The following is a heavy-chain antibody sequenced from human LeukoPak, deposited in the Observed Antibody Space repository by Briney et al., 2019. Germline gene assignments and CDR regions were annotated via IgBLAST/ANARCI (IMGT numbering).Heavy chain of an antibody. Sequence: SETLSLTCTVSGDSISSGDYYWSWIRQPAGKGLEWIGRISSSGSTNYNPSLKSRVTISVDTSKNQFSLKLSSVTAADTAVYFCARDLGGRHPFFDYWGQGTLVTVSS. V-gene: IGHV4-61*02. D-gene: IGHD4-23*01. CDR1: GDSISSGDYY. CDR3: ARDLGGRHPFFDY. CDR2: ISSSGST. J-gene: IGHJ4*02.